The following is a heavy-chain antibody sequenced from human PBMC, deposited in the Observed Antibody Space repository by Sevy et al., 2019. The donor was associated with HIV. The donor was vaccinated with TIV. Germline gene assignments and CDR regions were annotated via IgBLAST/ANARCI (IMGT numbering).Heavy chain of an antibody. CDR2: IHTVGSSS. CDR3: ARAGIGDFWSGYYGIDH. D-gene: IGHD3-3*01. J-gene: IGHJ4*02. V-gene: IGHV3-74*01. Sequence: GGSLRLSCAASGFTFRNYWMHWVRQAPGKGLVSVSYIHTVGSSSYYADYVKGRFTISRDNAQNTLYLQMNSLRAEDTAVYYCARAGIGDFWSGYYGIDHWGQGTLVTVSS. CDR1: GFTFRNYW.